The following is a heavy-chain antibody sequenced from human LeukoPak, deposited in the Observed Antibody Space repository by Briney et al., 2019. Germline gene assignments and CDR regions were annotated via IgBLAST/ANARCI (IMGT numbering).Heavy chain of an antibody. CDR3: ARLGPVNF. V-gene: IGHV4-34*01. J-gene: IGHJ4*02. CDR1: GGSFSGYY. CDR2: INHSGST. Sequence: PSETLSLTCAVYGGSFSGYYWSWIRQPPGKGLEWIGEINHSGSTNYNPSLKSRVTISVDTSKNQFSLKLSSVTAADTAVYYCARLGPVNFWGQGTRVTVSS. D-gene: IGHD4-17*01.